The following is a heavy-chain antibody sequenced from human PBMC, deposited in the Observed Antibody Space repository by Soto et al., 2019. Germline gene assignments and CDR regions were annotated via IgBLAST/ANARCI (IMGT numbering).Heavy chain of an antibody. CDR3: VRRDDYSYYYGMDV. V-gene: IGHV5-51*01. Sequence: GESLKISCKGSGYSFISYWIGWVRQMPGKGLEWMGIIYPGDSGTRYSPSFQGRVTISVDKSISTVYLQWSSLKASDTAMYYCVRRDDYSYYYGMDVWGQGTKVTVSS. CDR1: GYSFISYW. J-gene: IGHJ6*02. CDR2: IYPGDSGT.